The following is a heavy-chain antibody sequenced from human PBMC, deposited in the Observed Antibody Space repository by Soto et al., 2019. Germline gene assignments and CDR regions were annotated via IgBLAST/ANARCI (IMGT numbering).Heavy chain of an antibody. CDR1: GYTFTSYG. D-gene: IGHD3-22*01. V-gene: IGHV1-18*01. CDR3: ARDNYDSSGYYPNYFDY. CDR2: ISAYNGNT. J-gene: IGHJ4*02. Sequence: ASVKVSCKASGYTFTSYGISWVRQAPGQGLEWMGWISAYNGNTNYAQKLQGRVTMTTDTSTSTAYMELRSLRSDDTAVYYCARDNYDSSGYYPNYFDYWGQGTLVTVSS.